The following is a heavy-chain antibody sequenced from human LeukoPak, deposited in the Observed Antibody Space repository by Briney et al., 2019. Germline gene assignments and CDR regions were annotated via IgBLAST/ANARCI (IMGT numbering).Heavy chain of an antibody. J-gene: IGHJ5*02. Sequence: PSETLSLTCAVSGYSISSGYYWGWSRQPPGKGLEWIGSIYHSGSTYYNPSLRRRVTISVDTSKNQFSLKLSSVTAADTAVYYCARDRGELWFGELPTGWFNPWGQGTLVTVSS. CDR2: IYHSGST. CDR3: ARDRGELWFGELPTGWFNP. CDR1: GYSISSGYY. V-gene: IGHV4-38-2*02. D-gene: IGHD3-10*01.